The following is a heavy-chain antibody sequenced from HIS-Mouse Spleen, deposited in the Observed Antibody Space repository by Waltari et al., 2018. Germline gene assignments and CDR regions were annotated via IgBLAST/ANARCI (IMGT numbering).Heavy chain of an antibody. CDR1: GGSIRRISYY. CDR3: AREIPYSSSWYDWYFDL. J-gene: IGHJ2*01. Sequence: QLQLQESGPGLVKPSETLSLTCTVSGGSIRRISYYWCWIRQPPGKGLEWIGSIYYSGSTYYNPSLKSRVTISVDTSKNQFSLKLSSVTAADTAVYYCAREIPYSSSWYDWYFDLWGRGTLVTVSS. V-gene: IGHV4-39*07. CDR2: IYYSGST. D-gene: IGHD6-13*01.